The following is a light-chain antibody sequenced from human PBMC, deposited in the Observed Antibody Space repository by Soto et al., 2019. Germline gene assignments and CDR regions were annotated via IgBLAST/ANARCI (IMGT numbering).Light chain of an antibody. J-gene: IGKJ1*01. CDR3: HQYGSSPST. Sequence: DIVLTQSPGTLSLSPGERAALSCRASQSVSSNYLAWYQQTPGQAPRLLIYGASNRATGIPDRFSGSGSGTDFTLTISRLEPEDFAVYYCHQYGSSPSTFGQGTKVDIK. CDR2: GAS. CDR1: QSVSSNY. V-gene: IGKV3-20*01.